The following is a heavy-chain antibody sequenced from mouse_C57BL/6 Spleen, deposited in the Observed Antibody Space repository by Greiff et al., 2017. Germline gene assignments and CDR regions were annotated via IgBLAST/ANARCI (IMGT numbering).Heavy chain of an antibody. V-gene: IGHV1-84*01. CDR3: AREEGYSNYGGGRYFDY. CDR2: IYPGSGNT. Sequence: QVQLQQSGPELVKPGASVKISCKASGYTFTDYYINWVKQRPGQGLEWIGWIYPGSGNTKYNEKFKGKATLTVDTSSSTAYMQLSSLTSEDSAVYFCAREEGYSNYGGGRYFDYWGQGTTLTVSS. D-gene: IGHD2-5*01. CDR1: GYTFTDYY. J-gene: IGHJ2*01.